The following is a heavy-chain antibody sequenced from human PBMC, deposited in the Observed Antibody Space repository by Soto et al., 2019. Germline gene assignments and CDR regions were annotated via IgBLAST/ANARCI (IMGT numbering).Heavy chain of an antibody. J-gene: IGHJ6*02. V-gene: IGHV3-30-3*01. CDR1: GFTFSSYA. Sequence: GGSLRLSCAASGFTFSSYAMHWVRQAPGKGLEWVAVISYDGSNKYYADSVKGRFTISRDNSKNTLYLQMNSLRAEDTAVYYCAREYDFWSGYSLGGRYYYGMDVWGQGTTVTVSS. D-gene: IGHD3-3*01. CDR2: ISYDGSNK. CDR3: AREYDFWSGYSLGGRYYYGMDV.